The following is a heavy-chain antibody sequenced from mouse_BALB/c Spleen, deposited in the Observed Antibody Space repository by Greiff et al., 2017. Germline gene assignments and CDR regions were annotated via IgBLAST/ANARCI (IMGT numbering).Heavy chain of an antibody. CDR1: GFTFSSYT. CDR3: ARHEREVRQGYAMDY. J-gene: IGHJ4*01. D-gene: IGHD2-14*01. CDR2: ISNGGGST. Sequence: EVKLQESGGGLVQPGGSLKLSCAASGFTFSSYTMSWVRQTPEKRLEWVAYISNGGGSTYYPDTVKGRFTISRDNAKNTLYLQMSSLKSEDTAMYYCARHEREVRQGYAMDYWGQGTSVTVSS. V-gene: IGHV5-12-2*01.